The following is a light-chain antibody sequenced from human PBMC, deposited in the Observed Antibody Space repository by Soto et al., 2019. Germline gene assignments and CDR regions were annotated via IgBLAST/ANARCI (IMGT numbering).Light chain of an antibody. Sequence: EIMMTQSPATLSVSPGERATLSCRASQSISNNLAWYQQKPGQVPRLLIYYASTRATGIPARFSGSGSGTEFTLTISSLQSEDFELYYCQQYNDWPPITFGQGTRLEIK. CDR3: QQYNDWPPIT. CDR1: QSISNN. J-gene: IGKJ5*01. CDR2: YAS. V-gene: IGKV3-15*01.